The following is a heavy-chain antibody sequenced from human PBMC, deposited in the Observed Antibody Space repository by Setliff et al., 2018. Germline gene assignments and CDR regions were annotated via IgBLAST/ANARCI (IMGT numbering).Heavy chain of an antibody. CDR3: VRAGFDAISNGLDY. V-gene: IGHV1-24*01. Sequence: ASVKVSCKVSGYTLTELSRHWVRQAPGKGLEWMGGFDPEDGETIYAQKFQGRVTMTRDTSVSTVYMELNSLRSDDTAVYYCVRAGFDAISNGLDYWGQGTLVTVSS. D-gene: IGHD3-3*01. CDR1: GYTLTELS. CDR2: FDPEDGET. J-gene: IGHJ4*02.